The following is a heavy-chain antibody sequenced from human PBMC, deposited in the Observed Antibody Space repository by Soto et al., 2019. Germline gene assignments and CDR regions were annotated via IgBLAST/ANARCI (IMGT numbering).Heavy chain of an antibody. Sequence: GGSLRLSCAASGFTFSSYAMSWVRQAPGKGLEWVSAISGSGGDTYYADSVKGRFTISRDNSKNTLYLQMNSLRAEDTAVYYCATGGIRSPAFLEYWGQGTLVTVSS. CDR3: ATGGIRSPAFLEY. V-gene: IGHV3-23*01. J-gene: IGHJ4*02. D-gene: IGHD3-3*01. CDR2: ISGSGGDT. CDR1: GFTFSSYA.